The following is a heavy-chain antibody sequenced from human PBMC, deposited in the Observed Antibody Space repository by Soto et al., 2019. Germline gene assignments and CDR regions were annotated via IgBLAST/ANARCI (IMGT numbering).Heavy chain of an antibody. J-gene: IGHJ6*02. D-gene: IGHD2-2*01. CDR3: ATTLSRDGKDV. V-gene: IGHV3-11*01. CDR1: GFNFHAYY. Sequence: QVHLMESGGGLVKPGGSLRLSCAASGFNFHAYYMTWVRQAPGKGLEWVSYISPSSSTIYYADSVRGRFTVSRDYAKNSSSLQMNSLRADDTAVYFCATTLSRDGKDVWGRGTTVTVSS. CDR2: ISPSSSTI.